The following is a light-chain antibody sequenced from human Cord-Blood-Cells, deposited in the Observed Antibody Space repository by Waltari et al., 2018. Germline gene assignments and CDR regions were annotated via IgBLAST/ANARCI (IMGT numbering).Light chain of an antibody. CDR1: SSDVGGYNY. CDR3: SSYTSISTLYV. Sequence: QSALTQPASVSGSPGQSITISCTGTSSDVGGYNYVSWYQQHPGKAPKLIIYEVSNRPSGGSNPFSGSKSGNTASLTISGLQAEDEADYYCSSYTSISTLYVFGTGTKVTVL. V-gene: IGLV2-14*01. J-gene: IGLJ1*01. CDR2: EVS.